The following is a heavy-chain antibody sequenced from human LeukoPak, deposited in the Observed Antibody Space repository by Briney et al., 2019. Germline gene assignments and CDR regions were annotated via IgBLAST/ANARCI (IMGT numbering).Heavy chain of an antibody. CDR1: GFTFNGYA. Sequence: PGRSLRLSCAPSGFTFNGYAISAVPQPPGEGLEWVSTITPTGAGPSCADSVKVLFTISRDNSKNTLSLEMNSLRAEDTAVYYCAKYTERAFDVWGQGTTVTVSS. D-gene: IGHD2-2*02. J-gene: IGHJ3*01. V-gene: IGHV3-23*01. CDR3: AKYTERAFDV. CDR2: ITPTGAGP.